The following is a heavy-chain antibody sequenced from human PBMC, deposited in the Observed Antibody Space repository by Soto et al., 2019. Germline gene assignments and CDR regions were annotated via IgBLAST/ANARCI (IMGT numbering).Heavy chain of an antibody. V-gene: IGHV4-34*01. D-gene: IGHD2-2*01. CDR3: ARGEGDIVVVPAARYMDV. Sequence: QVQLQQWGAGLLKPSETLSLTCAVYGGSFSGYYWSWFRQPPGKGLEGMGEINHSGSTNYNPSLKSRVTISVDTSKNQFSLKLSSVTAADTAVYYCARGEGDIVVVPAARYMDVWGKGTTVTVSS. CDR1: GGSFSGYY. J-gene: IGHJ6*03. CDR2: INHSGST.